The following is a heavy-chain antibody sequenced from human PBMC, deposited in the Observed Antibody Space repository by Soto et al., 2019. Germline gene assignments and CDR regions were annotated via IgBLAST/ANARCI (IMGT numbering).Heavy chain of an antibody. Sequence: SVKVSCKASGFTFTSSAVQWVRQARGQRLEWIGWIVVGSGNTNYAQKLQERVTMTTDTSTSTAYMELRSLRSDDTAVYYCAREDEYSSSFDYWGQGTLVTVSS. J-gene: IGHJ4*02. CDR2: IVVGSGNT. D-gene: IGHD6-6*01. CDR3: AREDEYSSSFDY. V-gene: IGHV1-58*01. CDR1: GFTFTSSA.